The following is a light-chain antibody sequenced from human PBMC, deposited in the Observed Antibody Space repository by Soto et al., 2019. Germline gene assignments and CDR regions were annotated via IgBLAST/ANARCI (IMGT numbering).Light chain of an antibody. Sequence: SYELTQPPSVSVAPGQTSRITCGGNKSVSKSVHWYHQKPGQAPALVVYDDSDRPSGIPERFSGSNSWNTATLTISRVEAGDEADFYCQVWDDSSDSWVFGGGTKLNVL. V-gene: IGLV3-21*02. CDR3: QVWDDSSDSWV. CDR2: DDS. J-gene: IGLJ3*02. CDR1: KSVSKS.